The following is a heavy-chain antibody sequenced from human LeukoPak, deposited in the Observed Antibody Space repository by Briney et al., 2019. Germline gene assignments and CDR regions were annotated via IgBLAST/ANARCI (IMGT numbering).Heavy chain of an antibody. CDR2: IYSSGST. Sequence: SETLSLTCTVSGGSITSYYWSCIRQPPGKGLEWIGHIYSSGSTTYTPSLQGRVTISLDTSKNQFSLKLSSVTAADTAVYYCARHYDSGSYPLDFWGQGTLVTVSS. J-gene: IGHJ4*02. D-gene: IGHD3-10*01. CDR3: ARHYDSGSYPLDF. V-gene: IGHV4-59*08. CDR1: GGSITSYY.